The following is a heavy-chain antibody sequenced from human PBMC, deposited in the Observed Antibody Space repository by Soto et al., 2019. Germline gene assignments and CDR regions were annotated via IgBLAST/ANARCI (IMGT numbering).Heavy chain of an antibody. Sequence: PSETLSLTCTVSGGSVSSGSYYWSWIRQPPGKGLEWIGYIYYSGSTNYNPSLKSRVTISVDTSKNQFSLKLSSVTAADTAVYYCARDREQLGPYYYYYYGMDVWGQGTTVT. J-gene: IGHJ6*02. CDR3: ARDREQLGPYYYYYYGMDV. CDR1: GGSVSSGSYY. V-gene: IGHV4-61*01. CDR2: IYYSGST. D-gene: IGHD6-13*01.